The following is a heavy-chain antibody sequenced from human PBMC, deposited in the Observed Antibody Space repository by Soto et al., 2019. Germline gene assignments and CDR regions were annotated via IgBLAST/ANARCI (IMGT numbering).Heavy chain of an antibody. CDR3: ARGGGSHAHPPDY. CDR2: IAYDESTT. Sequence: EVQQVESGGGLVQPGGSLRLSCAASGFTFSNYWMHWIRQAPGKGLVWVSRIAYDESTTTYADSVKGRFTISRDNAKNTSYLQMNSLRAEDPAVYYCARGGGSHAHPPDYWGQGTLVTVSS. CDR1: GFTFSNYW. J-gene: IGHJ4*02. D-gene: IGHD1-26*01. V-gene: IGHV3-74*01.